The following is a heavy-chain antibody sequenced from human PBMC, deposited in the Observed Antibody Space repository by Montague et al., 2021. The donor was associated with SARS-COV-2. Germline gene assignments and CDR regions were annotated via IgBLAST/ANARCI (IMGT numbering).Heavy chain of an antibody. CDR2: INHRGTS. J-gene: IGHJ4*02. CDR1: GGSFSDYS. CDR3: ARGRQHFNMIVVVMTGGEYYFDC. D-gene: IGHD3-22*01. V-gene: IGHV4-34*01. Sequence: SETLSLTCAVYGGSFSDYSWTWIRQPPGKGPEWIGEINHRGTSNYNPSLKSRVTISVDTSKNQFSLYLGSVTAADTAVYYCARGRQHFNMIVVVMTGGEYYFDCWGQGTLVAVSS.